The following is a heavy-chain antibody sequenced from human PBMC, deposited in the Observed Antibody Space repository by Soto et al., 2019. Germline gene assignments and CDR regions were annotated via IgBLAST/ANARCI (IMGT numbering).Heavy chain of an antibody. CDR1: GGSISSGDYY. CDR3: ARDPIFGVVSQSYYYYGMDV. CDR2: IYYSGST. D-gene: IGHD3-3*01. J-gene: IGHJ6*02. Sequence: PSETLSLTCTVSGGSISSGDYYWSWIRQPPGKGLEWIGYIYYSGSTYHNPSLKSRVTISVDTSKNQFSLKLSSVTAADTAVYYCARDPIFGVVSQSYYYYGMDVWGQGTTVTVSS. V-gene: IGHV4-30-4*01.